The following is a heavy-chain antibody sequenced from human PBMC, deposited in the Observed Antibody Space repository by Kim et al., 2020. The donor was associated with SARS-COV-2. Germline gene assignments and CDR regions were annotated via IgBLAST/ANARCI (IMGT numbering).Heavy chain of an antibody. Sequence: GGSLRLSCAASGFTFSSYAMSWVRQAPGKGLEWVSAISGSGGSTYYADSVKGRFTISRDNSKNTLYLQMNSLRAEDTAVYYCAKEPHYYGSGSYGDNWFDPWGQGTLVTVSS. V-gene: IGHV3-23*01. CDR3: AKEPHYYGSGSYGDNWFDP. J-gene: IGHJ5*02. CDR2: ISGSGGST. CDR1: GFTFSSYA. D-gene: IGHD3-10*01.